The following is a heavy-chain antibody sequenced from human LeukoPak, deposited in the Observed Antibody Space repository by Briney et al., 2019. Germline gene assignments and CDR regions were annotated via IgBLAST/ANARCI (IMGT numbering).Heavy chain of an antibody. V-gene: IGHV4-61*01. CDR3: AREVATSYYDSGAYYRQTEAFDF. Sequence: SETLSLTCSVSSASVYSDSSYWTWIRQAPGKGLEWIGYVDYRGGTKYNASLKSRVTISLETSKNQFSLNLNSVIAADTAVYYCAREVATSYYDSGAYYRQTEAFDFWGQGKMVTVSP. CDR1: SASVYSDSSY. D-gene: IGHD3-22*01. J-gene: IGHJ3*01. CDR2: VDYRGGT.